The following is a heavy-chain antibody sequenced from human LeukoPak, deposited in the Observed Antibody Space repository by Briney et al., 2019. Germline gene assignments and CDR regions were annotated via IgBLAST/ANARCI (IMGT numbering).Heavy chain of an antibody. J-gene: IGHJ5*02. CDR1: GYTFTSYG. CDR2: ISAYNGNT. Sequence: EASVKVSCKASGYTFTSYGISWVRQAPGQGLEWMGWISAYNGNTNYAQKPQGRVTMTTDTSTSTAYMELRSLRSDDTAVYYCARDFLNCSGGSCYSDNWFDPWGQGTLVTVSS. D-gene: IGHD2-15*01. CDR3: ARDFLNCSGGSCYSDNWFDP. V-gene: IGHV1-18*01.